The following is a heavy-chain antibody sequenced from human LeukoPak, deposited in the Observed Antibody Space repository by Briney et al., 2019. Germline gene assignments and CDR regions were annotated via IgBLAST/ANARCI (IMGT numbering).Heavy chain of an antibody. CDR2: IHSYNGGT. D-gene: IGHD3-16*01. CDR1: GYIFNDYY. J-gene: IGHJ6*04. V-gene: IGHV1-2*02. Sequence: ASVTVSCKASGYIFNDYYINWVRQAPGQGLEWMAWIHSYNGGTSFAQNFQGRVTMTRDTSINTAYMDLSRLGSDDTAVYYCARVKVGARDSGMDVWGEGTTVTVSS. CDR3: ARVKVGARDSGMDV.